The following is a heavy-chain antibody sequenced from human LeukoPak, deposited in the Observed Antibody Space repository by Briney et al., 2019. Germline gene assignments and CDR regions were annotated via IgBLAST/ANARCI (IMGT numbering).Heavy chain of an antibody. Sequence: SETLSLTCTVSGYSISSGYYWGWIRQPPGKGLEWIGSIYHSGSTYYNPSLKSRVTISVDTSKNQFSLKLSSVTAADTAVYYCARDRPGGIAAAGTSHWFDPWGQGTLVTVSS. J-gene: IGHJ5*02. D-gene: IGHD6-13*01. CDR2: IYHSGST. CDR1: GYSISSGYY. CDR3: ARDRPGGIAAAGTSHWFDP. V-gene: IGHV4-38-2*02.